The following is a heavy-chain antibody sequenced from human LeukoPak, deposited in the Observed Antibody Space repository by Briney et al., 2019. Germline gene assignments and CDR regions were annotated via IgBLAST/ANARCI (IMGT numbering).Heavy chain of an antibody. J-gene: IGHJ6*02. Sequence: PGGSLRLSCAASGFTLSNYGMHWVRQAPGKGLEWVAVISYDESDKYYADSVKGRFTISRDNSKNTLYLQMNSLRPEDTAVHYCAKGVVAATNAAYYGMDVWGQGTTVTVSS. CDR1: GFTLSNYG. D-gene: IGHD2-15*01. CDR3: AKGVVAATNAAYYGMDV. CDR2: ISYDESDK. V-gene: IGHV3-30*18.